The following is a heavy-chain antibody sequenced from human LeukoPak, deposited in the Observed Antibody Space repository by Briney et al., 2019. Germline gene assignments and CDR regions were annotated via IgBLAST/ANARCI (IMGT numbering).Heavy chain of an antibody. CDR3: NLGPRDNWFDP. V-gene: IGHV3-23*01. J-gene: IGHJ5*02. CDR1: GFTFSSYA. CDR2: ISGSGGST. Sequence: GGSLRLSCAASGFTFSSYAMSWVRQAPGKGLEWVSAISGSGGSTYYADSVKGRFTISRDNSKNTLYLQMNSLRAEDTAVYYCNLGPRDNWFDPWGQGTLVTVSS.